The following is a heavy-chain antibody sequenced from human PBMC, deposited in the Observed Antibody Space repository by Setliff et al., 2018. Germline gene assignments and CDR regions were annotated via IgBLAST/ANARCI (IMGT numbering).Heavy chain of an antibody. CDR2: IGHTGSI. D-gene: IGHD2-21*02. CDR3: ARDLGHGGDSDY. J-gene: IGHJ4*02. CDR1: GYSISSGYI. V-gene: IGHV4-38-2*02. Sequence: KSSETLSLTCTVSGYSISSGYIWGWIRQPPGKGLEWVGNIGHTGSINYNPSLKSRLTISRDTSKNQVSLKLNSVTATDTAVYYCARDLGHGGDSDYWGQGILVTVS.